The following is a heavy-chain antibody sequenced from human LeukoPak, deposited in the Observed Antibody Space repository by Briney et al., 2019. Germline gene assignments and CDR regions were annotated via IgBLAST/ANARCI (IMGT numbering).Heavy chain of an antibody. J-gene: IGHJ4*02. CDR3: PRGRTEVNAKYFSDS. CDR1: GFTFGDYA. Sequence: GGALRLSCTASGFTFGDYAMSWVHQAPGKGLEWVGFVRGKAYGGTTVYAASVEGRFTISRDDYKRFAYLQMDSLQTEDTAVYYCPRGRTEVNAKYFSDSWGQGTLVTVSS. V-gene: IGHV3-49*04. D-gene: IGHD2-8*01. CDR2: VRGKAYGGTT.